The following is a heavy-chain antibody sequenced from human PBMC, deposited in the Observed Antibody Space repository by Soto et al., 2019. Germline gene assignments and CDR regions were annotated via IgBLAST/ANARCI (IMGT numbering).Heavy chain of an antibody. J-gene: IGHJ3*02. D-gene: IGHD6-19*01. CDR3: AREYSSGWYFAFDI. V-gene: IGHV4-61*01. CDR2: IYYSGST. CDR1: GGSVSSGSYY. Sequence: PSETLSLTCTVSGGSVSSGSYYWSWIRQPPGKGLEWIGYIYYSGSTNYNPSLKSRVTISVDTSKNQFSLKLSSVTAADTAVYYCAREYSSGWYFAFDIWGQGTMVTVPS.